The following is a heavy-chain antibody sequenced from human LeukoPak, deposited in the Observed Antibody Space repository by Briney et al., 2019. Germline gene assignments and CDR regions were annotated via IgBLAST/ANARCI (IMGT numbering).Heavy chain of an antibody. CDR1: GFTFSSYA. Sequence: GSLRLSCAASGFTFSSYAMSWVRQAPGKGLEWVSTIISGSGGSTYYADSVKGRFTISRDNSKNTLYLQMNSLRAEDTAVYYCAKCIYYYNSMDVWGKGTTVTVSS. J-gene: IGHJ6*03. D-gene: IGHD2-8*01. CDR3: AKCIYYYNSMDV. V-gene: IGHV3-23*01. CDR2: IISGSGGST.